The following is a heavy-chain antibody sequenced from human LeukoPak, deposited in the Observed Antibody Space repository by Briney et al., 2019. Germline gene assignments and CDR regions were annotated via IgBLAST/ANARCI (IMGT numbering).Heavy chain of an antibody. Sequence: QPGRSLRLSCAASGFTFSDDAMHWVRQAPGKGLEWVAVISYDGSSKYYADSVKGRFTISRDNAKNSLYLQMNSLRAEDTAVYYCAREGHYDYVWGSYSWFDPWGQGTLVTVSS. CDR3: AREGHYDYVWGSYSWFDP. J-gene: IGHJ5*02. V-gene: IGHV3-30*04. D-gene: IGHD3-16*01. CDR1: GFTFSDDA. CDR2: ISYDGSSK.